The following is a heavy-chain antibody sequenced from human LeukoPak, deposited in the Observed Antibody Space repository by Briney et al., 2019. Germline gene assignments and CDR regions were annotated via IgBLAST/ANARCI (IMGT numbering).Heavy chain of an antibody. Sequence: ASVKVSCKASGGTFSSYAISWVRQAPEQGLEWMGGIIPIFGTANYAQKFQGRVTITADESTSTAYMELSSLRSEDTAVYYCAEGGSWLQLDYWGQGTLVTVSS. D-gene: IGHD5-24*01. CDR2: IIPIFGTA. CDR1: GGTFSSYA. CDR3: AEGGSWLQLDY. V-gene: IGHV1-69*13. J-gene: IGHJ4*02.